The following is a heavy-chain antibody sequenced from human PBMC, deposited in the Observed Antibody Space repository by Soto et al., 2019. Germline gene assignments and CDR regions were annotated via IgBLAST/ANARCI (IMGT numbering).Heavy chain of an antibody. CDR3: ARCTYSSSWYYYGMDV. D-gene: IGHD6-13*01. V-gene: IGHV3-74*01. CDR1: GFTFSSYW. Sequence: GGSLRLSCAASGFTFSSYWMHWVRQSPGKGLVWVSRINSDGSSTSYADSVKGRFTISRDNAKNTLYLQMNSLRAEDTVVYYCARCTYSSSWYYYGMDVWGQGTTVTVSS. J-gene: IGHJ6*02. CDR2: INSDGSST.